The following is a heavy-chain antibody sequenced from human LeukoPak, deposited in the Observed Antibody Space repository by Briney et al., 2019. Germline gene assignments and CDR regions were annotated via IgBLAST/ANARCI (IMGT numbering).Heavy chain of an antibody. D-gene: IGHD6-13*01. CDR1: GDTFSAYY. Sequence: ASVKVSCKASGDTFSAYYIHWVRQAPGQGLEWMGRINPNSGGTDFAQKFLGRVSMTRDTSISTAYMELSSLRSDDTAVYYCARRGSTSWSEYFQYWGQGTLVTVSS. CDR3: ARRGSTSWSEYFQY. CDR2: INPNSGGT. V-gene: IGHV1-2*06. J-gene: IGHJ1*01.